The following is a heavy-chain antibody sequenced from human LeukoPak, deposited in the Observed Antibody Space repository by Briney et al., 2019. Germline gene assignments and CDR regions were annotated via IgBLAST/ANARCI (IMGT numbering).Heavy chain of an antibody. CDR3: ASVFITGTSYFDY. CDR1: GGSISSGGYY. V-gene: IGHV4-31*03. Sequence: PSETLSLTCTVSGGSISSGGYYWSWIRQHPGKGLEWIGYIYYSGSTYYNPSLKSRVTISVDTSKNQFSLKLSSVTAADTAVYYCASVFITGTSYFDYWGQGTLVTVSS. D-gene: IGHD1/OR15-1a*01. J-gene: IGHJ4*01. CDR2: IYYSGST.